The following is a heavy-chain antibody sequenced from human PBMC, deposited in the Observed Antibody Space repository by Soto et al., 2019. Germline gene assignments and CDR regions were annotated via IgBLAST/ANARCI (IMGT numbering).Heavy chain of an antibody. Sequence: SETLSLTCAVYGGSFSPYYWSWIRQTPGKGLEWIAEINYSGITNFNPSLKSRVTMSVDTSKSQISMKLSSMTAADTAMYYCARSDGDYLGVGYFDFWGQGSMVT. D-gene: IGHD4-17*01. J-gene: IGHJ4*02. V-gene: IGHV4-34*01. CDR1: GGSFSPYY. CDR3: ARSDGDYLGVGYFDF. CDR2: INYSGIT.